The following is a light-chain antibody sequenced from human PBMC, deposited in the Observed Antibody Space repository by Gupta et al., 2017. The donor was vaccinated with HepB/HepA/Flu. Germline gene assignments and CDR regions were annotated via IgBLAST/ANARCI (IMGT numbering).Light chain of an antibody. CDR2: KNN. Sequence: QSVLTPPPSASGSPGQGIPISSSGSSYNIGSNSVYWYQQHPGTAPKLLIYKNNQRPSGVPDRFSGSKSGTSASLAISGLRSEDEADYYCAAWDDSLSGWVFGGGTKLTVL. CDR3: AAWDDSLSGWV. J-gene: IGLJ3*02. CDR1: SYNIGSNS. V-gene: IGLV1-47*01.